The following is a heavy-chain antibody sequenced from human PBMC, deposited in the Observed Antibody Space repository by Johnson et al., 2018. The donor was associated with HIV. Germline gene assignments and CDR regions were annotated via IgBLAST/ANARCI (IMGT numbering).Heavy chain of an antibody. V-gene: IGHV3-30-3*01. CDR3: AFEEPYSAAAGIDAFDI. Sequence: QVQLVESGGGVVQPGRSLRLSCAASGFTFSSYAMHWVRQAPGKGLVLVGQVNPNGDSTYYADSVKGRFNISRDNAKNSLYLQMNSLRAEDTAVYYCAFEEPYSAAAGIDAFDIWGQGTMVTVSS. CDR1: GFTFSSYA. CDR2: VNPNGDST. D-gene: IGHD6-13*01. J-gene: IGHJ3*02.